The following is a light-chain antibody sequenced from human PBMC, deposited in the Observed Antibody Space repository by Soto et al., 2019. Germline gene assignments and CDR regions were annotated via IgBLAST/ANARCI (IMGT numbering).Light chain of an antibody. CDR1: QSISSW. CDR3: QQYNSYPPT. Sequence: DIQMTQSPSTLSASVGDRVTITCRASQSISSWLSWYQQKPGKAPQLLIYDASSLESGVPSRFSGSGSGTEFTLTISSLQPDDFETYYCQQYNSYPPTFGPGTKVDIK. CDR2: DAS. V-gene: IGKV1-5*01. J-gene: IGKJ3*01.